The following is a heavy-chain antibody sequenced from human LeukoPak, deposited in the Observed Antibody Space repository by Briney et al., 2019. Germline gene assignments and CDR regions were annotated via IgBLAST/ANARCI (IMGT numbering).Heavy chain of an antibody. CDR3: AIINHPDGRVY. CDR2: IYAGNSDA. D-gene: IGHD5-24*01. V-gene: IGHV5-51*01. Sequence: GESLRIPCQGFGYPFTTSWIGWVRQLPGKGLEWTAIIYAGNSDAKYSPSFQGQVSISTDRSIRTTYLHWGSLKAPDTAIYYCAIINHPDGRVYWGEGTLVTVSS. J-gene: IGHJ4*02. CDR1: GYPFTTSW.